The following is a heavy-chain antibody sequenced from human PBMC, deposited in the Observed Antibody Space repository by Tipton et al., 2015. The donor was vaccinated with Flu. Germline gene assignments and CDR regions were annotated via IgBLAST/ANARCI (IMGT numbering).Heavy chain of an antibody. CDR3: ARGYSSGWYNWYFDL. V-gene: IGHV4-59*01. CDR2: IYYSGST. J-gene: IGHJ2*01. CDR1: GGSISSYY. Sequence: TLSLTCTVSGGSISSYYWSWIRQPPGKGLEWIGYIYYSGSTNYNPSLKSRVTISVDTSKNQFSLKLSSVTAADTAVYYCARGYSSGWYNWYFDLWGRGPLVTVSS. D-gene: IGHD6-19*01.